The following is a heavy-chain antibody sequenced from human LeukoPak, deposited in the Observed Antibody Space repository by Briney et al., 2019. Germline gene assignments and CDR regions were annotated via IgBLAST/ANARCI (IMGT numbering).Heavy chain of an antibody. V-gene: IGHV1-46*01. Sequence: ASVKVSCKASGYTSTNYFMHWVRQAPGQGLEWMGIINPSGGTTGYAQKFQGRVTMTRDTSTSTIYMELSSLRSEDTAVYYCAREGHHGSGSYYYGMDVWGQGTTVTFSS. CDR2: INPSGGTT. J-gene: IGHJ6*02. D-gene: IGHD3-10*01. CDR1: GYTSTNYF. CDR3: AREGHHGSGSYYYGMDV.